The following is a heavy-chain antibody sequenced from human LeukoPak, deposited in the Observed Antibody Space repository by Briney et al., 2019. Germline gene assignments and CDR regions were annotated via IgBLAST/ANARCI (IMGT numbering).Heavy chain of an antibody. CDR1: GFTFSSYW. CDR2: IKQDGSEK. CDR3: ARHPNYYDSSGDYFP. Sequence: PTGGSLRLSCAASGFTFSSYWMSWVRQAPGKGLEWVANIKQDGSEKYYVDSVKGRITISRDNAKNSLFLQTNSLRPEDTAVYYCARHPNYYDSSGDYFPWGQGTMVTVSS. D-gene: IGHD3-22*01. J-gene: IGHJ3*01. V-gene: IGHV3-7*01.